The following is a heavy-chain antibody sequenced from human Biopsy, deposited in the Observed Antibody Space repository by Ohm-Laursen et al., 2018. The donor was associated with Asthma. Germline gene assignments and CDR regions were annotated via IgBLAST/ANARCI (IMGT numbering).Heavy chain of an antibody. J-gene: IGHJ6*02. D-gene: IGHD3-10*01. CDR3: ARAVDYSHYYGIDV. V-gene: IGHV1-18*01. CDR1: GYTFNSAG. CDR2: ISVYNGNT. Sequence: SVKVSCKTSGYTFNSAGITWVRQAPGQGLERMGWISVYNGNTKVAQKLQDRVTMITGTSTSTAYMELRSLRSDDTAVYFCARAVDYSHYYGIDVWGQGTTVTVS.